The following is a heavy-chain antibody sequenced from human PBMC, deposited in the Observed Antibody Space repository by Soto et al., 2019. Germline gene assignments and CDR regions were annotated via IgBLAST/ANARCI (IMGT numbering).Heavy chain of an antibody. CDR3: AGLTPDYGGNSNFDY. Sequence: QVQLVQSGAEVKKPGSSVKVSCKASGGTFSSYAISWVRQAPGQGLEWMGGIIPIFGTANYAQKFQGRVTITGDESTSTAFMELSSLRSEDTAVYYCAGLTPDYGGNSNFDYWGQGTLVTVSS. CDR2: IIPIFGTA. D-gene: IGHD4-17*01. CDR1: GGTFSSYA. J-gene: IGHJ4*02. V-gene: IGHV1-69*01.